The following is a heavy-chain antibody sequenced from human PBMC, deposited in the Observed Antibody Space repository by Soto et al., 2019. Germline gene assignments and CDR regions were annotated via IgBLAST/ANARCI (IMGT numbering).Heavy chain of an antibody. CDR3: VGGANPEGAYYFDF. Sequence: QVQLQESGPGLVKPSQTLSLTCTVSGGSISSGGYYWSWIRQHPGKGLEWIGYIYYSGSTYYNPSLKSRVTISVDTYKNQFSLKLSSVTAADTAVYYCVGGANPEGAYYFDFWGQGTLVTVSS. J-gene: IGHJ4*02. D-gene: IGHD2-15*01. CDR1: GGSISSGGYY. V-gene: IGHV4-31*03. CDR2: IYYSGST.